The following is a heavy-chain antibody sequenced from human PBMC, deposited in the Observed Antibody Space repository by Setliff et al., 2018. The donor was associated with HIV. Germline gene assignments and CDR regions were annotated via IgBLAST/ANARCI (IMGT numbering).Heavy chain of an antibody. J-gene: IGHJ4*02. V-gene: IGHV5-51*01. Sequence: PGESLKISCQTSGFTFPDHWIAWVRQLPGKGLEWMGIIYPGDSDTRYSPSFQGQVTISADKSISTAYLQWSSLKASDTAMYYCARRMWQQDSKFMYYFDYWGQGTLVTVSS. CDR2: IYPGDSDT. CDR1: GFTFPDHW. CDR3: ARRMWQQDSKFMYYFDY. D-gene: IGHD6-13*01.